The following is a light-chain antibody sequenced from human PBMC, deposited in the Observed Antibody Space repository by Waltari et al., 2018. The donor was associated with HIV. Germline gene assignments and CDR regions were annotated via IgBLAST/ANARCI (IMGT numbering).Light chain of an antibody. CDR1: SSNIGAGYD. Sequence: QSVLTQPPSVSGAPGQRVTISCTGSSSNIGAGYDVHWYQQLPGPAPKLVIYANDNRPSGVPHRFSGSKSGTSASLAITGLQAEDDADYYCQSYDSALSGSVFGGGTKLTVL. J-gene: IGLJ2*01. CDR3: QSYDSALSGSV. V-gene: IGLV1-40*01. CDR2: AND.